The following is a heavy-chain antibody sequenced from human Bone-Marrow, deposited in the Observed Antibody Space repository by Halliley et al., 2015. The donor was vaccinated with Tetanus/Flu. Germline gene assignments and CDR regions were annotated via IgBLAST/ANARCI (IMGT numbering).Heavy chain of an antibody. V-gene: IGHV4-59*01. CDR3: ARWARGWYSHMLTFDF. CDR2: IYYNGGP. Sequence: IYYNGGPNSHPPLKSRVTISADTSKNQFSLKLSSVPAADTAVYSCARWARGWYSHMLTFDFWGQGTLVTVSS. D-gene: IGHD6-13*01. J-gene: IGHJ4*02.